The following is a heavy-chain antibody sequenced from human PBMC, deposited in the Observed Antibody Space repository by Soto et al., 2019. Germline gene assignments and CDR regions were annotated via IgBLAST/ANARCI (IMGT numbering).Heavy chain of an antibody. CDR3: AREGVRLVRSYYYYYYGMDV. J-gene: IGHJ6*02. V-gene: IGHV3-33*01. CDR2: IWYDGSNK. CDR1: GFTFSSYG. Sequence: AGGSLRLSCAASGFTFSSYGMHWVRQAPGKGLEWVAVIWYDGSNKYYADSVKGRFTISRDNSKNTLYLQMNSLRAEDTAVYYCAREGVRLVRSYYYYYYGMDVWGQGTTVTVSS. D-gene: IGHD2-8*01.